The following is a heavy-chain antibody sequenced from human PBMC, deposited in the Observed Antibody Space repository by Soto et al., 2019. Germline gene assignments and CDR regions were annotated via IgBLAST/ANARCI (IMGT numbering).Heavy chain of an antibody. Sequence: ASVKVSCKASGYTFTSYDINWVRQATGQGLEWMGWVNPNSGRTGYTQNFQGRVTMTRNTSINTVYMELSSLRSEDTAVYYCARFASSGWFFDYWGQGTLVTVSS. CDR1: GYTFTSYD. CDR3: ARFASSGWFFDY. CDR2: VNPNSGRT. D-gene: IGHD6-19*01. J-gene: IGHJ4*01. V-gene: IGHV1-8*01.